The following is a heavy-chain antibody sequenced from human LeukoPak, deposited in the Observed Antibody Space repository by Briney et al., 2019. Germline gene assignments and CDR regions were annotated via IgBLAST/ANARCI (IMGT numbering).Heavy chain of an antibody. V-gene: IGHV4-59*01. Sequence: SETLSLTCTVSGGSISSYYWSWIRQPPGKGLEWIGCIYYSGSTNYNPSLKSRVTISVDTSKNQFSLKLSSVTAADTAVYYCARVSGPFSYGNWFDAWGQGTLVTVSS. D-gene: IGHD5-18*01. CDR2: IYYSGST. CDR1: GGSISSYY. CDR3: ARVSGPFSYGNWFDA. J-gene: IGHJ5*02.